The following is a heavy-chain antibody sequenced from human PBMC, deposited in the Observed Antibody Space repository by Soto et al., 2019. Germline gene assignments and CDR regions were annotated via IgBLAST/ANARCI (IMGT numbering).Heavy chain of an antibody. D-gene: IGHD3-22*01. CDR3: AALEYYDSSGYYPFDY. CDR1: GGSISSYY. J-gene: IGHJ4*02. CDR2: TYYSGST. Sequence: KPSETLSLTCTVSGGSISSYYWSWIRQPPGKGLEWIGYTYYSGSTNYNPSLKSRVTISVDTSKNQFSLKLSSVTAADTAVYYCAALEYYDSSGYYPFDYWGQGTLVTVSS. V-gene: IGHV4-59*01.